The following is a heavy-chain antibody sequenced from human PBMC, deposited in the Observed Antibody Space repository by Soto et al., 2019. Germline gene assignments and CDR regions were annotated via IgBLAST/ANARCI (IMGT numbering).Heavy chain of an antibody. Sequence: GASVKVSCKASGYTFTSYGISWVRQAPGQGLEWMGWISAYNGNTNYAQKLQGRVTMTTDTSTSTAYMELRSLRSDDTAVYYCARRANLLGYCSGGSCCFDYWGQGTLVTVSS. V-gene: IGHV1-18*01. CDR1: GYTFTSYG. CDR3: ARRANLLGYCSGGSCCFDY. CDR2: ISAYNGNT. D-gene: IGHD2-15*01. J-gene: IGHJ4*02.